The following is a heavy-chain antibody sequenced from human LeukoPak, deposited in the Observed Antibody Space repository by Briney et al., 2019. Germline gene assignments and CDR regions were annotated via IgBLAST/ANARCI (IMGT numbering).Heavy chain of an antibody. CDR2: INHSGST. V-gene: IGHV4-34*01. Sequence: SETLSLTCAVYGGSFSGYYWSWIRQPPGKGLEWIGEINHSGSTNYNPSPKSRVTISVDTSKNQFSLKLSSVTAADTAVYYCARLGKERYFDRVLNWFDPWGQGTLVTVSS. CDR1: GGSFSGYY. CDR3: ARLGKERYFDRVLNWFDP. J-gene: IGHJ5*02. D-gene: IGHD3-9*01.